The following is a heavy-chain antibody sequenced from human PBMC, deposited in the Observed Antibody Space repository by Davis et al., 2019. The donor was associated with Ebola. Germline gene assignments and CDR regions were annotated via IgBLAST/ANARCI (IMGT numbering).Heavy chain of an antibody. Sequence: PGGSLRLSCTVSGGSVSSGSYYWSWIRQPPGKGLEWIGYIYYSGSTNYNPSLKSRVTISVDTSKNQFSLKLSSVTAADTAVYYWASGYSYGYGGFDYWGQGTLVTVSS. V-gene: IGHV4-61*01. D-gene: IGHD5-18*01. CDR2: IYYSGST. J-gene: IGHJ4*02. CDR3: ASGYSYGYGGFDY. CDR1: GGSVSSGSYY.